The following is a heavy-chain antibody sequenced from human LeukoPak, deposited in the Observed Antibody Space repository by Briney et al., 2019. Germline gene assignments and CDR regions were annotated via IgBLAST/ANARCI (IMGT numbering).Heavy chain of an antibody. J-gene: IGHJ4*02. CDR2: ISGSGGSI. CDR3: TRENYVPDS. V-gene: IGHV3-11*01. CDR1: GFIFSDYY. D-gene: IGHD3-10*02. Sequence: PGGSLRLSCAASGFIFSDYYMTWIRQAPGEGLEWLSYISGSGGSIYHTDSVKGRFTITRDNAKNSLYLQMNSLRADDTAVYYCTRENYVPDSWGQGTLVTVSS.